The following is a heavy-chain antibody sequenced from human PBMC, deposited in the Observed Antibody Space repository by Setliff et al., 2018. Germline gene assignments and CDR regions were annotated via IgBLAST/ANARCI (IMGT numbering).Heavy chain of an antibody. CDR2: IYRSGST. D-gene: IGHD2-15*01. CDR3: ARLGGGSSWYFDL. J-gene: IGHJ2*01. V-gene: IGHV4-38-2*01. Sequence: SETLSLTCAVSGYSISSGYYWGWIRQPPGKGLEWIGSIYRSGSTYYNPSLKSRVTISIDTSKNQFSLKLSSVTAADTAVYYCARLGGGSSWYFDLWGRGTLVTVSS. CDR1: GYSISSGYY.